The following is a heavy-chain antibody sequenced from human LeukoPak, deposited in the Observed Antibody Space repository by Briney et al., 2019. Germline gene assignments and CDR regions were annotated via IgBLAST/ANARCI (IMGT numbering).Heavy chain of an antibody. CDR3: ASDYPRYYFYMDV. CDR2: IYSGGST. J-gene: IGHJ6*03. V-gene: IGHV3-53*01. Sequence: GGSLRLSCAASGFTVSSNYMSWVRQAPGKGLEWVSVIYSGGSTYYADSVKGRFTISRDNSKSTLYLEMNGLRAEDTAVYYCASDYPRYYFYMDVWGKGTTVTVSS. CDR1: GFTVSSNY.